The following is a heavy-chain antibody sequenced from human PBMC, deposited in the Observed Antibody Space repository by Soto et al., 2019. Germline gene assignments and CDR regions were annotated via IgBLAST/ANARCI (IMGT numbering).Heavy chain of an antibody. CDR2: IYYSGST. Sequence: SETLSLTCTVSGGSISSGGDYWSWIRQHPGKGLEWIGYIYYSGSTYYNPSLKSRVTISVDTSKNQFSLKLSSVTAADTAVYYCTGYDKYYYYGMDVWGQGTTVTVS. V-gene: IGHV4-31*03. CDR1: GGSISSGGDY. J-gene: IGHJ6*02. CDR3: TGYDKYYYYGMDV. D-gene: IGHD5-12*01.